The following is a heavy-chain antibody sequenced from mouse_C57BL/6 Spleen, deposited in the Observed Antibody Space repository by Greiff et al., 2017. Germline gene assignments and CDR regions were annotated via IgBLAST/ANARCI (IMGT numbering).Heavy chain of an antibody. J-gene: IGHJ4*01. CDR2: IYPGGGYT. CDR1: GYTFTNYW. CDR3: ARGGYDYDPYYYAMDY. D-gene: IGHD2-4*01. Sequence: VQLQQSGAELVRPGTSVKMSCKASGYTFTNYWIGWAKQRPGHGLEWIGDIYPGGGYTNYNEKFKGKATLTADTSSSTAYMQFSSLPSEDSAIYYCARGGYDYDPYYYAMDYWGQGTSVTVSA. V-gene: IGHV1-63*01.